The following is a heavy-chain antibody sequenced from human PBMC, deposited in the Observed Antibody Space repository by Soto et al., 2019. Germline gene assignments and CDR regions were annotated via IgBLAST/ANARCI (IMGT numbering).Heavy chain of an antibody. CDR1: GGSISTSNW. CDR2: VYHSGDT. CDR3: ARSRYFDWLPLDS. D-gene: IGHD3-9*01. V-gene: IGHV4-4*02. J-gene: IGHJ4*02. Sequence: QVQLQESGPGLVKPSGTLSLTCAASGGSISTSNWWAWVRQSPGKGLEWLGEVYHSGDTNYNPSLKSRVTVSVDYPKNQFSLKLTSVTAADTAVYFCARSRYFDWLPLDSWGQGTLVTVSS.